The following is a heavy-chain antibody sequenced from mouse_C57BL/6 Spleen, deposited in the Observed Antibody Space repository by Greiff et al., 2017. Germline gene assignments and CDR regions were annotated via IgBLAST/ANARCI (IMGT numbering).Heavy chain of an antibody. Sequence: VKLMESGAELARPGASVKLSCKASGYTFTSYGISWVKQRTGQGLEWIGEIYPRSGNTYYNEKFKGKATLTADKSSSTAYMELRSLTSEDSAVYFCATYLFAYWGQGTLGTVSA. D-gene: IGHD6-5*01. CDR1: GYTFTSYG. J-gene: IGHJ3*01. CDR3: ATYLFAY. V-gene: IGHV1-81*01. CDR2: IYPRSGNT.